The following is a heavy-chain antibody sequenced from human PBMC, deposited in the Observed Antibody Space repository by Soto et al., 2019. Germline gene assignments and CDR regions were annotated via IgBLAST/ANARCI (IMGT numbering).Heavy chain of an antibody. CDR1: GGSISSGGYY. D-gene: IGHD4-17*01. CDR3: ANHPLDYGDDPGGY. Sequence: QVQLQESGPGLVKPSQTLSLTCTVSGGSISSGGYYWSWIRQHPGKGLEWIGYIYYSGSTYYTPSLKSRVTISVDTSKNQCSLKLSSVTDADTAVYYCANHPLDYGDDPGGYWGHGTLVTVSS. V-gene: IGHV4-31*03. CDR2: IYYSGST. J-gene: IGHJ4*01.